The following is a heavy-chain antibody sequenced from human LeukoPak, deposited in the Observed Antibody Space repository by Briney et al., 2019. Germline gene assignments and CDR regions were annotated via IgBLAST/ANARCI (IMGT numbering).Heavy chain of an antibody. CDR3: ARDRFHVTYYYDSSGYFSFNC. Sequence: GGSLRLSCAASGFTFSSYWMSWVRQAPGKGLEWVANIKQDGSEKYYVDSVKGRFTISRDNAKNSLYLQMNSLRAEDTAVYYCARDRFHVTYYYDSSGYFSFNCWGQGTLVTVSS. J-gene: IGHJ4*02. CDR2: IKQDGSEK. CDR1: GFTFSSYW. V-gene: IGHV3-7*01. D-gene: IGHD3-22*01.